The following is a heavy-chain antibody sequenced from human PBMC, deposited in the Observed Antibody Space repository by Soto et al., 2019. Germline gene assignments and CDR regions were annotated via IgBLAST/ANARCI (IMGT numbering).Heavy chain of an antibody. CDR1: GYTFTSYD. CDR2: MNPNSGNT. J-gene: IGHJ5*02. CDR3: ARGSYCSGGSCYLNWFDP. Sequence: ASVKVSCKASGYTFTSYDINWARQATGQGLEWMGWMNPNSGNTGYAQKFQGRVTMTRNTSISTAYMELSSLRSEDTAVYYCARGSYCSGGSCYLNWFDPWGQGTLVTVSS. D-gene: IGHD2-15*01. V-gene: IGHV1-8*01.